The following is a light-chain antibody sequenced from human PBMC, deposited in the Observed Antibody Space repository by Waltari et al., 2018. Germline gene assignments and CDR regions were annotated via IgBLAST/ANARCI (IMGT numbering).Light chain of an antibody. Sequence: QSALTQPPSVSGSPGQSVTIPCTGTSSDVGGYNRVSWYQPPPGTAPKLRIYEVPYRPSGVPDRFSGSKSGNTASLTISGLQAEDEADYYCTSYTSSGTLLFGGGTKLTVV. CDR2: EVP. J-gene: IGLJ2*01. CDR3: TSYTSSGTLL. CDR1: SSDVGGYNR. V-gene: IGLV2-18*02.